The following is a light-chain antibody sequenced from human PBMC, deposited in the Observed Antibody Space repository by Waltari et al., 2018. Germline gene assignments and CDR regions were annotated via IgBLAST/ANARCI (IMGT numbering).Light chain of an antibody. CDR1: DIWRTH. CDR3: QVWDSTTDHAI. J-gene: IGLJ2*01. CDR2: DNS. V-gene: IGLV3-21*03. Sequence: SYVVTQPPSVSLAPGKTATITCGGDDIWRTHVCWYQQRPGQAPVLVVYDNSDRSSGVPERFSGSNSGDTATLTISRVEVGDEADFYCQVWDSTTDHAIFGGGTKLTVL.